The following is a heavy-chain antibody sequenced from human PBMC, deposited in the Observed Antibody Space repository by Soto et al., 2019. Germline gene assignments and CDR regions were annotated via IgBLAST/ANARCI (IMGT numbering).Heavy chain of an antibody. CDR3: ARSQGSSTSLEIYYYYYYGMDV. CDR2: IMPIPGTA. V-gene: IGHV1-69*01. J-gene: IGHJ6*02. D-gene: IGHD2-2*01. CDR1: GGTFGSYA. Sequence: QVQLVQSGAEVKKPGSSVKVSCKASGGTFGSYAISWVRQAPGRGLEWMAGIMPIPGTANYAQKFQGRVTIAADESTSTAYMELSSLRSEDTAVYYCARSQGSSTSLEIYYYYYYGMDVWGQGTTVTVSS.